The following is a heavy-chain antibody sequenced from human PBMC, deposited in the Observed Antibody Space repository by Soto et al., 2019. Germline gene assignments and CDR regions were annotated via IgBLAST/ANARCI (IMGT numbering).Heavy chain of an antibody. CDR3: ARDEGIVATISDY. J-gene: IGHJ4*02. V-gene: IGHV1-3*01. CDR2: INAGNGNT. Sequence: RASVKVSCKASGYTFTSYAMHWVRQAPGQRLEWMGWINAGNGNTKYSQKFQGRVTITRDTSASTAYMELSSLRSEDTAVYYCARDEGIVATISDYWGQGTLVTVSS. CDR1: GYTFTSYA. D-gene: IGHD5-12*01.